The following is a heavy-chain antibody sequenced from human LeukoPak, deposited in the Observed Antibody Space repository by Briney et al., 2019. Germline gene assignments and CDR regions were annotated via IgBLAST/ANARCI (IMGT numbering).Heavy chain of an antibody. V-gene: IGHV3-48*01. CDR1: GFTFSSYS. Sequence: GGSLRLSCAASGFTFSSYSMNWVRQAPGKGLEWVSCISSSSSTVYYADSVKGRFTISRDNAKNSLYLQMNSLRGEDTAVYYCARVLKVATILTDDYWGQGALVTVSS. CDR3: ARVLKVATILTDDY. J-gene: IGHJ4*02. D-gene: IGHD5-12*01. CDR2: ISSSSSTV.